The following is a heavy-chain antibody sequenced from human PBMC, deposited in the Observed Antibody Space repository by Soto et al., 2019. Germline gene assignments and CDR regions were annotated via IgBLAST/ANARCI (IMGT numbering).Heavy chain of an antibody. D-gene: IGHD3-10*01. CDR2: ISATGTIS. CDR3: SKMAWLGDPPGGDF. Sequence: EVQLLESGGGFIQPGGSLGLSCAASGFTFSNSVMAWVRQAPGKGLEWVSAISATGTISFYGDSVKGRFTVPRDNSKDTLYLHMGSLRAGDTALYYCSKMAWLGDPPGGDFWGQGTLVTVSS. V-gene: IGHV3-23*01. CDR1: GFTFSNSV. J-gene: IGHJ4*02.